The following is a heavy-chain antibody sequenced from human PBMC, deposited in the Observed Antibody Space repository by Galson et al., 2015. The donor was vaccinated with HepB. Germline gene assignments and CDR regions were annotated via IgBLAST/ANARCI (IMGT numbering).Heavy chain of an antibody. J-gene: IGHJ4*02. V-gene: IGHV3-23*01. CDR3: AKWGVWGVFEY. Sequence: SLRISCAASGFSFSTTDMSWVRLAPGRGLDWVSTITPRGEAKTYYGDSMTGRFTISRDNSKNTVSLQMDSLRAEDTAVYYCAKWGVWGVFEYWGQGIVVTVSS. D-gene: IGHD3-16*01. CDR2: ITPRGEAKT. CDR1: GFSFSTTD.